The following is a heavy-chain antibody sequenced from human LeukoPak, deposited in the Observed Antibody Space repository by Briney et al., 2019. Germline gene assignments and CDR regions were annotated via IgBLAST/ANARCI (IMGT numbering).Heavy chain of an antibody. Sequence: PGGSLRLSCAASGFTFSSYAMSWVRQAPGKGLEWVSAISGSGGSTYYADSVKGRFTISRDNSKNTLYLQVNSLRAEDTAVYYCAGGYCSSTSCYTGYYYMDVWGKGTTVTVSS. V-gene: IGHV3-23*01. CDR2: ISGSGGST. D-gene: IGHD2-2*02. CDR3: AGGYCSSTSCYTGYYYMDV. J-gene: IGHJ6*03. CDR1: GFTFSSYA.